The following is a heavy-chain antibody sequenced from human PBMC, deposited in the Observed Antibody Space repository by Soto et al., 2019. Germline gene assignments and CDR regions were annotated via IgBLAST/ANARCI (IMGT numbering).Heavy chain of an antibody. CDR2: FYPGDSDT. V-gene: IGHV5-51*01. Sequence: GESLKISCKGSGYSFTSYWIGWVLQMPGKGLECMGIFYPGDSDTRYSPSFQDQVTISADKSIRPAYLQWSSLKASYTAMYYCARRESSSSLFAFETWGQGTMVTVSS. J-gene: IGHJ3*02. D-gene: IGHD6-6*01. CDR1: GYSFTSYW. CDR3: ARRESSSSLFAFET.